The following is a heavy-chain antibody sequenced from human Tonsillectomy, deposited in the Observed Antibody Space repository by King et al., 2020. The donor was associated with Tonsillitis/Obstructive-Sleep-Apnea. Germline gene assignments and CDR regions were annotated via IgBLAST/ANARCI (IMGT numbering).Heavy chain of an antibody. Sequence: VQLQESGPGLVKPSQTLSLTCTVSGGSISSRVHYWNWIRQHPGKGLEWIGYIYDSGSTYYNPSLKSRVTISVDTSKNQFSLKLSSVTAADTAVYYCAGETEGQLFFDYWGQGILVTVSS. CDR3: AGETEGQLFFDY. V-gene: IGHV4-31*03. CDR1: GGSISSRVHY. J-gene: IGHJ4*02. CDR2: IYDSGST. D-gene: IGHD1-1*01.